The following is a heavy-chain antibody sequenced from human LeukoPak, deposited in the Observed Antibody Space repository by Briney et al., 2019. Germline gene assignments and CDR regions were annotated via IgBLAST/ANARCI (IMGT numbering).Heavy chain of an antibody. J-gene: IGHJ3*02. Sequence: GASVKVSCKXSGYTFTGYYMHWVRQAPGQGLEWMGRINPNSGGTNYSQKFQGRVTMTRDTSISTAYMELSRLRSDDTAVYYCATPLGVVAATPGAFDIWGQGTMVTVSS. CDR1: GYTFTGYY. CDR3: ATPLGVVAATPGAFDI. CDR2: INPNSGGT. D-gene: IGHD2-15*01. V-gene: IGHV1-2*06.